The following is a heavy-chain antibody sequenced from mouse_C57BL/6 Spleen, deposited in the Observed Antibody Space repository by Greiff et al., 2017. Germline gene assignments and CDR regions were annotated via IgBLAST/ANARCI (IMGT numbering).Heavy chain of an antibody. CDR2: IWSDGST. V-gene: IGHV2-6-1*01. Sequence: VKLQESGPGLVAPSQSLSITCTVSGFSLTSYGVHWVRQPPGKGLEWLVVIWSDGSTTYNSARKSRLSIRKDNSKSQVFLKMNSLQTDDTAMYYCARHAWLRLHGYAMDYWGQGTSVTVSS. D-gene: IGHD3-2*02. J-gene: IGHJ4*01. CDR1: GFSLTSYG. CDR3: ARHAWLRLHGYAMDY.